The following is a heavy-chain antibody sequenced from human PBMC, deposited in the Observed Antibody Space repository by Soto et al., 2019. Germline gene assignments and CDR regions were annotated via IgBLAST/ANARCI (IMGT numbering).Heavy chain of an antibody. V-gene: IGHV1-69*02. Sequence: QVQLVQSGAEVKKPGSSVKVSCKASGGTFSSYTISWVRQAPGQGLEWMGRIIPILGIANYAQKFQGRVTITADKSTSTAYMELSSLRSEDTAVYYCARSRAAAGTKFDYWGQGTLVTVSS. D-gene: IGHD6-13*01. CDR3: ARSRAAAGTKFDY. CDR1: GGTFSSYT. CDR2: IIPILGIA. J-gene: IGHJ4*02.